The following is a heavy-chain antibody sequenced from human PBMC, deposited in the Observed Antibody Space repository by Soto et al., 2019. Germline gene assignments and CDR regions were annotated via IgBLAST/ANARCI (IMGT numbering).Heavy chain of an antibody. D-gene: IGHD3-22*01. CDR2: ISSSSSYI. Sequence: WGSLRLSCAASGFTFSSYSMNWVRQAPGKGLDWVSSISSSSSYIYYADSVKGRFTISRDNAKNSLYLQMNSLRAEDTAVYYCASEPYYYDSSGYYAEAFDIWGQGTMVTGSS. V-gene: IGHV3-21*01. CDR3: ASEPYYYDSSGYYAEAFDI. J-gene: IGHJ3*02. CDR1: GFTFSSYS.